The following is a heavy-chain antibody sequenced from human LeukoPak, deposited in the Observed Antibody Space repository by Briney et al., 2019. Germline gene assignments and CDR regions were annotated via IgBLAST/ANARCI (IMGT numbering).Heavy chain of an antibody. V-gene: IGHV1-2*02. Sequence: ASVTVSCKASGYTFTGYYMHWVRQAPGQGLEWMGWINPNSGGTNYARKFQGRVTMTRDTSISTAYMELSRLRSDDTAVYYCARGYCSSTSCYAGDYWGQGTLVTVSS. CDR2: INPNSGGT. J-gene: IGHJ4*02. CDR1: GYTFTGYY. D-gene: IGHD2-2*01. CDR3: ARGYCSSTSCYAGDY.